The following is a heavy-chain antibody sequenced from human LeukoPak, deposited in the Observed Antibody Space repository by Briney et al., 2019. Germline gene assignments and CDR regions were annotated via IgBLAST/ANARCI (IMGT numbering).Heavy chain of an antibody. CDR2: MNPNSGNT. D-gene: IGHD6-13*01. V-gene: IGHV1-8*01. J-gene: IGHJ4*02. Sequence: ASVKVSCKASGYTFTSYDINWVRQATGQGLEWMGWMNPNSGNTGYAQKFQGRVTMTRNTSISTAYMELSSLRSEDTAVYYCARSRIAAAVIDYWGQGTLVTVSS. CDR3: ARSRIAAAVIDY. CDR1: GYTFTSYD.